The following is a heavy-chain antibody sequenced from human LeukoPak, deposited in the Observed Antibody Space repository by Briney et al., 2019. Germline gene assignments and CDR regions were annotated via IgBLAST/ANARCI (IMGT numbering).Heavy chain of an antibody. CDR1: GFTFSSYS. CDR2: ISSSSSYI. CDR3: AKGDIVVVPAANYY. J-gene: IGHJ4*02. D-gene: IGHD2-2*01. Sequence: GGSLRLSCAASGFTFSSYSMNWVRQAPGKGLEWVSSISSSSSYIYYADSVKGRFTISRDNSKNTLYLQMNSLRAEDTAVYYCAKGDIVVVPAANYYWGQGTLVTVSS. V-gene: IGHV3-21*04.